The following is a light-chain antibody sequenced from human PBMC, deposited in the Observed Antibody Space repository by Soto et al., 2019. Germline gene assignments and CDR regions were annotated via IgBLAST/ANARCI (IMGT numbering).Light chain of an antibody. CDR3: CSYAGSSPYV. CDR1: SSDVGSYNL. Sequence: QSALTQPASVSGSPGQSITISCTGTSSDVGSYNLVSWYQQHPGKAPKLMIYEGSKRPSGVSNRFSGSKSGNTASLTISGLQAEDEADYYCCSYAGSSPYVFGTGPKVTVL. J-gene: IGLJ1*01. CDR2: EGS. V-gene: IGLV2-23*01.